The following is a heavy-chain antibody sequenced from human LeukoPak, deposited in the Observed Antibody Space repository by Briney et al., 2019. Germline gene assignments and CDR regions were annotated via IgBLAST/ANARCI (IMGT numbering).Heavy chain of an antibody. V-gene: IGHV4-61*02. CDR1: GGSITSGPHY. CDR3: ARGTKSPRTTVLTSFWYFDL. CDR2: VQTTGSL. D-gene: IGHD1-14*01. J-gene: IGHJ2*01. Sequence: SETLSLTCTVSGGSITSGPHYWNWIRQSAEKGLEWIGRVQTTGSLDYNPSLKSRVTISMDTSTNHFSLMMNSLTTTDTAVYYCARGTKSPRTTVLTSFWYFDLWGRGTLVTVSS.